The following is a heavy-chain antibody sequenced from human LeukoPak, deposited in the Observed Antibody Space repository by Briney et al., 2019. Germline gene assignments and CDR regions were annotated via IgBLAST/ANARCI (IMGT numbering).Heavy chain of an antibody. Sequence: SETLSLTCTVSGGSLSSSDSYWGWIRQPPGKGLEWIGSIYYRGSTYYNAPLKSRVTISLDKSKNQFSLKLSSVTAADTAVYYCARHAPTVTFDYWGQGTLVTVSS. J-gene: IGHJ4*02. CDR3: ARHAPTVTFDY. D-gene: IGHD4-11*01. CDR1: GGSLSSSDSY. CDR2: IYYRGST. V-gene: IGHV4-39*01.